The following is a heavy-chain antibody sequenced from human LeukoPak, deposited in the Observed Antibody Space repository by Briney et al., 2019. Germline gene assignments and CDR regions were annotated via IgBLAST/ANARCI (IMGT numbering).Heavy chain of an antibody. CDR2: MNGEGTTI. J-gene: IGHJ4*02. CDR1: GLPFRTTW. Sequence: GGSLRLSCATSGLPFRTTWMHWVRKAPGKGLMWVSRMNGEGTTIDYADSVKGRFTVSRDYAKNTLFLQMNNLRTEDTALYFCATARNFRFEYWGQGSLVIVSA. D-gene: IGHD1-7*01. CDR3: ATARNFRFEY. V-gene: IGHV3-74*01.